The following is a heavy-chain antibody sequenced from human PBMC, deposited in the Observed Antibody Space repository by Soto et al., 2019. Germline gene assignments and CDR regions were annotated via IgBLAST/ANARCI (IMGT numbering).Heavy chain of an antibody. J-gene: IGHJ3*01. CDR2: IYPRDSDT. D-gene: IGHD2-15*01. CDR1: GYTFSNYW. V-gene: IGHV5-51*01. CDR3: ARHLCIGVGCYPGRGAFHT. Sequence: PGESLKISCKGSGYTFSNYWIAWVRQMPGKGLEWMGIIYPRDSDTRYSPSFQDQVTISADKSINSAYLQWSSLRASDTAVYYCARHLCIGVGCYPGRGAFHTWGQGTMVTVSS.